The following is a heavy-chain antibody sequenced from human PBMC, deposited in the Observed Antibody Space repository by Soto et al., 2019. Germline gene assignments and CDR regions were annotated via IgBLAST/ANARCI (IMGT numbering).Heavy chain of an antibody. CDR1: GFTFSSYS. J-gene: IGHJ4*02. V-gene: IGHV3-48*02. D-gene: IGHD3-9*01. CDR2: ISSSSSTI. Sequence: PGGSLRLSCAASGFTFSSYSMNWVRQAPGKGLEWVSYISSSSSTIYYADSVKGRFTISRDNAKNSLYLQMNSLRDEDTAVYYCAREKNLRYFDWLSHSSYFDYWGQGTLVTVS. CDR3: AREKNLRYFDWLSHSSYFDY.